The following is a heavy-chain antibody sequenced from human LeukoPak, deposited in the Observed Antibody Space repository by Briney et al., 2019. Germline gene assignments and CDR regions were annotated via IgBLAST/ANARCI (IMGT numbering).Heavy chain of an antibody. CDR1: GCTFSSYW. J-gene: IGHJ6*04. D-gene: IGHD2-15*01. CDR2: IKQDGREK. Sequence: GGSLRLSCAASGCTFSSYWMSWLRQAPGKGLAGVANIKQDGREKYYVDSVKGRFTISRDNAKNSLYLQMNSLRAEDTAVYYCASATLRCSGGSCYEMDVWGKGTTVTVSS. V-gene: IGHV3-7*01. CDR3: ASATLRCSGGSCYEMDV.